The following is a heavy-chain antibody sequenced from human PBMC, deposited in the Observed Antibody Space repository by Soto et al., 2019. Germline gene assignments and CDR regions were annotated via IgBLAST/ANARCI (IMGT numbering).Heavy chain of an antibody. V-gene: IGHV3-21*01. CDR2: ISSSSSYI. CDR3: ATRYSSSWYHTQDDY. CDR1: GFTFSSYS. D-gene: IGHD6-13*01. J-gene: IGHJ4*02. Sequence: GESLKISCAASGFTFSSYSMNWVRPAPGKGLEWVSSISSSSSYIYYADSVKGRFTISRDNAKNSLYLQMNSLRAEDTAVYYCATRYSSSWYHTQDDYWGQGTLVTVSS.